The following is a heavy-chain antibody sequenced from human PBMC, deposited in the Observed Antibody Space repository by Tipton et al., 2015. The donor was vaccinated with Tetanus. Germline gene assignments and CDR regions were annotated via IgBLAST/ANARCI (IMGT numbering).Heavy chain of an antibody. V-gene: IGHV3-21*01. J-gene: IGHJ4*02. CDR3: ARVRVPAAKEVDY. CDR2: ISGSSSYI. CDR1: GFTFSSYA. D-gene: IGHD2-2*01. Sequence: SLRLSCAASGFTFSSYAMSWVRQAPGKGLEWVSAISGSSSYIYYADSVKGRFTISRDNAKNSLYLQMNSLRAEDTAVYYCARVRVPAAKEVDYWGQGTLVTVSS.